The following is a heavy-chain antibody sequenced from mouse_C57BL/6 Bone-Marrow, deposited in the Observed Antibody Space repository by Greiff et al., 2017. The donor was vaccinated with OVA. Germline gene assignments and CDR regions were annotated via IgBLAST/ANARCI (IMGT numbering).Heavy chain of an antibody. Sequence: QVQLQQSGAELARPGASVKLSCKASGYTFTSYGISWVKQRTGQGLEWIGEIYPRSGNTYYNEKFKGKATLTADKSSSTAYMELRSLTSEDSAVYFCAKGTKEAYGGQGTLVTVSA. CDR2: IYPRSGNT. CDR3: AKGTKEAY. CDR1: GYTFTSYG. D-gene: IGHD1-3*01. J-gene: IGHJ3*01. V-gene: IGHV1-81*01.